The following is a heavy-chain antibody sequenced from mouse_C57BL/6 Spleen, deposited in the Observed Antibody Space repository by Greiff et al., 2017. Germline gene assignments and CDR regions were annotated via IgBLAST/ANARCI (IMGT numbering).Heavy chain of an antibody. CDR1: GFTFSSYG. D-gene: IGHD1-1*01. V-gene: IGHV5-6*02. CDR3: ARPRSDGEFFYYFDY. Sequence: DVMLVESGGDLVKPGGSLKLSCAASGFTFSSYGMSWVRQTPDKRLEWVATISSGGSYTYYPDSVKGRFTISRDNAKNTLYLQMSRLKSEDTAMYYCARPRSDGEFFYYFDYWGQGTTLTVSS. CDR2: ISSGGSYT. J-gene: IGHJ2*01.